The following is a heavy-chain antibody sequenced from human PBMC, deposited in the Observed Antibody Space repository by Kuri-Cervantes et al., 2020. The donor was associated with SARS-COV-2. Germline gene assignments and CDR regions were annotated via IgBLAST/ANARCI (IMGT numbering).Heavy chain of an antibody. J-gene: IGHJ5*02. V-gene: IGHV4-38-2*01. CDR3: ARATVVNRFDP. D-gene: IGHD4-23*01. Sequence: SETLSLTCAVSGYSISSGYYWGWIRQPPGKGLEWIGSIYHSGSTYYNPSLKSRVTVSVDTSKNQFSLKLSSVTAADTAVYYCARATVVNRFDPWGQGTLVTVSS. CDR1: GYSISSGYY. CDR2: IYHSGST.